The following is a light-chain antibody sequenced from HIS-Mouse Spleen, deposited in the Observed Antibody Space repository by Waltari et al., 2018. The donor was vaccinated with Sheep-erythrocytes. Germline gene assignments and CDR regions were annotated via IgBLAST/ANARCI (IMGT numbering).Light chain of an antibody. CDR2: EGS. CDR1: SGDVGIYNL. CDR3: CSYAGSSTPWV. V-gene: IGLV2-23*01. J-gene: IGLJ3*02. Sequence: QSALTQPASVSGSPGQSITIPCTGASGDVGIYNLICWYQQHPGKAPNLLIYEGSKRPSGAYHRFSGSHSGNTAFLTISGIKAEDEAVYYCCSYAGSSTPWVFGGGTKLTVL.